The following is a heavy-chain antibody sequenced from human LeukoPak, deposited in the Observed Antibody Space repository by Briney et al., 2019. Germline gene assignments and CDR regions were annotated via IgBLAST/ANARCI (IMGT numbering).Heavy chain of an antibody. J-gene: IGHJ4*02. D-gene: IGHD3-10*01. CDR1: GGSFSGYY. CDR2: INHSGST. CDR3: ARGGITKTHDY. Sequence: SETLSLTCAVYGGSFSGYYWSWIRQPPGKGLEWIGEINHSGSTNYNPSLKSRVTISVDTSKNQFSLKLSSVTAADTAVYYCARGGITKTHDYWGQGTLVTVSS. V-gene: IGHV4-34*09.